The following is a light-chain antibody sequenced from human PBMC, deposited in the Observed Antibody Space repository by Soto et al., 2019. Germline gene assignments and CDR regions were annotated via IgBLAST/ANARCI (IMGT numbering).Light chain of an antibody. CDR1: QSVSSY. V-gene: IGKV3-11*01. CDR2: DAS. Sequence: PGERAPLSCKASQSVSSYLAWYQQKPGQAPRLLIYDASNRATGIPARFSGSGSGTDFTLTISSLEPEDFAVYYCQQRSNGPPITFGQGTRLE. J-gene: IGKJ5*01. CDR3: QQRSNGPPIT.